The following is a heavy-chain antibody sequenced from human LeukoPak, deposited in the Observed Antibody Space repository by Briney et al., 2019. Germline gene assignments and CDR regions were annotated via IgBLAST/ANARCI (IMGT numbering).Heavy chain of an antibody. V-gene: IGHV3-23*01. CDR1: GITLSNYG. Sequence: GGSLRLSCVVSGITLSNYGMSWVRQAPGKGLEWIAGISGSGGSTNYADSVKGRFTISRDNPKNTLYLQMNSLRAEDTAVYFCAKRGVVIRVILVGFHKEAYYFDSWGQGALVTVSS. CDR2: ISGSGGST. J-gene: IGHJ4*02. D-gene: IGHD3-22*01. CDR3: AKRGVVIRVILVGFHKEAYYFDS.